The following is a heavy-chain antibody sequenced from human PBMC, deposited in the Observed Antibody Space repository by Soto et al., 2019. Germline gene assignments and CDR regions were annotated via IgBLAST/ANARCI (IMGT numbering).Heavy chain of an antibody. CDR3: ARAGKIVVVAATGDDAFDI. D-gene: IGHD2-15*01. CDR2: IIPIFGTA. CDR1: GGTFSSYA. V-gene: IGHV1-69*13. J-gene: IGHJ3*02. Sequence: GASVKVSCKASGGTFSSYAISWVRQAPGQGLEWMGGIIPIFGTANYAQKFQGRVTITADESTSTAYMELSSLRSEDTAVYYCARAGKIVVVAATGDDAFDIWGQGTMVT.